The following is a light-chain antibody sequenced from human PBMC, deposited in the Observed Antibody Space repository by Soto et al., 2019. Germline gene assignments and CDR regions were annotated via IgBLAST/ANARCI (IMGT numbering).Light chain of an antibody. CDR2: DVS. CDR3: QQRSKC. J-gene: IGKJ4*01. Sequence: EIVLTQSPATLSLSPGERATLSCRASQSISTYLAWYQQKPGQAPRLLMYDVSKRATGIPDRFSGSGSGTDFTLTISSLEPEDCAVYCRQQRSKCFGGGTKVEIK. V-gene: IGKV3-11*01. CDR1: QSISTY.